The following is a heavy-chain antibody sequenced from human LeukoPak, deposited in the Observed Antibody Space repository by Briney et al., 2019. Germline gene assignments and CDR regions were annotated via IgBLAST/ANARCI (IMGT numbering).Heavy chain of an antibody. CDR2: IWDDGSNK. CDR1: GFTFSSYG. CDR3: ANGGLSITGTTYPLGY. J-gene: IGHJ4*02. D-gene: IGHD1-7*01. Sequence: PGGSLRLSCAASGFTFSSYGMHWVRQAPGKGLEWVAVIWDDGSNKYYADSVKGRFTISRDNSKNTLYLQMNSLRAEDPAVYYCANGGLSITGTTYPLGYWGQGTLVTVSS. V-gene: IGHV3-33*06.